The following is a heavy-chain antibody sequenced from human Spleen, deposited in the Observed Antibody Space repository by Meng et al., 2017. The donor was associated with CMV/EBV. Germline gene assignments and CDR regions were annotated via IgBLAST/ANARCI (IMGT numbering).Heavy chain of an antibody. CDR2: INPNSGGT. D-gene: IGHD3-22*01. J-gene: IGHJ4*02. Sequence: ASGSPFTGYYMHWVRQAPGQGLEWMGWINPNSGGTNYAQKFQGRVTMTRDTSISTAYMELSRLRSDDTAVYYCAREAYYDSSGLFDYWGQGTLVTVSS. CDR3: AREAYYDSSGLFDY. CDR1: GSPFTGYY. V-gene: IGHV1-2*02.